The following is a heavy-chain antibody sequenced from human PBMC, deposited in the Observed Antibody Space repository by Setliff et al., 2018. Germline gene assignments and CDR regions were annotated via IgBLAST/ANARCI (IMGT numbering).Heavy chain of an antibody. D-gene: IGHD2-2*01. CDR2: IIHSGST. CDR1: GGSFSGYY. CDR3: ARGGDIVVVPAAPPYYYYGMDV. Sequence: SETLSLTCAVYGGSFSGYYWSWIRQPPGKRLEWIGEIIHSGSTNYNPSLKSRVTISMDTSKNQFSLKVSSVTAADTAVYYCARGGDIVVVPAAPPYYYYGMDVWGQGTTVTVSS. V-gene: IGHV4-34*01. J-gene: IGHJ6*02.